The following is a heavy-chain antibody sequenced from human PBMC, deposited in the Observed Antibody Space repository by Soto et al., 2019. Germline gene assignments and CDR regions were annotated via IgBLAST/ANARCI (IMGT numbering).Heavy chain of an antibody. J-gene: IGHJ4*02. D-gene: IGHD4-17*01. CDR3: AKDNEVYADSAGYFDY. Sequence: GGSLRLSCAASGFTFSSYGMHWVRQAPGKGLEWVSTISGSGSTTYYADSVKARFTISRDNSRNTVFLQMRSLRAEDTAVYFCAKDNEVYADSAGYFDYWGQGALVTVSS. CDR2: ISGSGSTT. V-gene: IGHV3-23*01. CDR1: GFTFSSYG.